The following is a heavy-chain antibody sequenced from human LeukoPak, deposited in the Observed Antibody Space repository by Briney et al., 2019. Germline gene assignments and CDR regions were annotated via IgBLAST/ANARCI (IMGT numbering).Heavy chain of an antibody. V-gene: IGHV3-74*01. CDR2: INSDGSSA. J-gene: IGHJ4*02. Sequence: GGSLRLSCAASGFTFSSYWMHWVRQAPGKGLVWVSRINSDGSSASYADSVKGRFTISRDNAKNTLYLQMNSLRAEDTAVYYCASSPLSVAGRLTWGQGTLVTVSS. CDR1: GFTFSSYW. D-gene: IGHD2-15*01. CDR3: ASSPLSVAGRLT.